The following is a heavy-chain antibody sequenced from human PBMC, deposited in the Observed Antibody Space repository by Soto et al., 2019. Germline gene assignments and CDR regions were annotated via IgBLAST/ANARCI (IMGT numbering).Heavy chain of an antibody. Sequence: EVQLVESGGGLVQPGGSLRLSCAASGFTFSSYWMHWVRQAPGKGLVWVSRINSDGSSTSYADSVKGRFTLSRDNAKNTLYLQMNSLRAEDTAVYYCARERGKAAAVHFDYWGQGTLVTVSS. CDR1: GFTFSSYW. V-gene: IGHV3-74*01. CDR2: INSDGSST. CDR3: ARERGKAAAVHFDY. J-gene: IGHJ4*02. D-gene: IGHD6-13*01.